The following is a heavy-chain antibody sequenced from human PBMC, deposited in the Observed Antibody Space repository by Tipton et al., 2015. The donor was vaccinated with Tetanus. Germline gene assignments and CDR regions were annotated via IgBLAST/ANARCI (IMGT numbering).Heavy chain of an antibody. CDR1: GFPFSNYA. CDR3: AKYSLNSQYYGTSGYRTFDP. Sequence: SLRLSCAASGFPFSNYAMSWVRQAPGKGLEWVAGINNSGGNKYFADSVKGRFTISRDNSKNTVYLQMNSLRAEDTAVYYCAKYSLNSQYYGTSGYRTFDPWGQGALVTVSS. D-gene: IGHD3-22*01. V-gene: IGHV3-23*01. CDR2: INNSGGNK. J-gene: IGHJ5*02.